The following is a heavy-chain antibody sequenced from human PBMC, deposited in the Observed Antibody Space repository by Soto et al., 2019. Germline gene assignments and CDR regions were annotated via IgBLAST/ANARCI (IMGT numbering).Heavy chain of an antibody. CDR2: ISADNGDT. CDR1: NYTFSSYG. V-gene: IGHV1-18*04. D-gene: IGHD4-4*01. CDR3: ARDTVTTYHYFYYGMDV. Sequence: VASVKVSCKASNYTFSSYGISWVRQAPGEGLEWMGWISADNGDTNYAQKLQGRVTMTKDTSTSTAYMELRSLRSDDTAVYYCARDTVTTYHYFYYGMDVWGQGTTVTVSS. J-gene: IGHJ6*02.